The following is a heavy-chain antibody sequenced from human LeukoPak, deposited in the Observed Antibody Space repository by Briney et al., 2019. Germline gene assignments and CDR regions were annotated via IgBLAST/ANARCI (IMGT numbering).Heavy chain of an antibody. J-gene: IGHJ5*01. CDR1: GLTFSSFA. CDR2: ISDNGGTT. CDR3: AKGGYGYTYHYNWFDS. Sequence: GGSLRLSCVASGLTFSSFAMHWVRQAPGKGLESLAAISDNGGTTYYSKSVRGRFTISRDNSKNTLYLQMGSLRVEDMAVYYCAKGGYGYTYHYNWFDSWGQGTLVTVSS. D-gene: IGHD5-18*01. V-gene: IGHV3-64*01.